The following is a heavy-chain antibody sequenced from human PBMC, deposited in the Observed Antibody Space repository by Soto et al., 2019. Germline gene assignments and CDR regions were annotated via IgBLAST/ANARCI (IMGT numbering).Heavy chain of an antibody. CDR1: GYSFTDYH. J-gene: IGHJ6*02. CDR3: ARGDSTDCSNGVCSFFYNHDMDV. CDR2: INPKSGGT. D-gene: IGHD2-8*01. V-gene: IGHV1-2*04. Sequence: ASVKVSCKASGYSFTDYHIHWVRQAPGQGLEWLGRINPKSGGTSTAQKFQGWVTMTTDTSISTASMELTRLTSDDTAIYYCARGDSTDCSNGVCSFFYNHDMDVWGQGTTITVS.